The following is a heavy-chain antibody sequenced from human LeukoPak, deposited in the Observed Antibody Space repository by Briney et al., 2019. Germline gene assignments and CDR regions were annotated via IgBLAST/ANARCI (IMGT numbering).Heavy chain of an antibody. D-gene: IGHD4-11*01. J-gene: IGHJ4*02. V-gene: IGHV4-39*01. Sequence: PSETLSLTCTVSGGSISSSSYYWGWIRQPPGKGLEWIGSIYYSGSTYYNPSLKSRVTISVDTSKNQFSLKLSSVTAADTAVYYCARGHSNYVGSFDYWGQGTLVTVSS. CDR2: IYYSGST. CDR1: GGSISSSSYY. CDR3: ARGHSNYVGSFDY.